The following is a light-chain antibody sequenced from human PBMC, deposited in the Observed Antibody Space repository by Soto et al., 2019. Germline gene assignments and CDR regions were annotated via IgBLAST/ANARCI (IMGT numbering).Light chain of an antibody. J-gene: IGLJ1*01. CDR1: SSDVGGYNY. Sequence: QSALTQPASVSGSPGQSITISCTGTSSDVGGYNYVPWYQQHPGKAPKLMIYDVSNRPSGVSNRFSGSKSGNTASLTISGLQAEDEADYYCSSYTSSSTLLYVFGTGTKLTVL. V-gene: IGLV2-14*01. CDR2: DVS. CDR3: SSYTSSSTLLYV.